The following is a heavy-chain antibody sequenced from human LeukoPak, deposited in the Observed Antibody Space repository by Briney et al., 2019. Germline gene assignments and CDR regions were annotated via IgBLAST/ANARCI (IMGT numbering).Heavy chain of an antibody. CDR2: IYYSGST. D-gene: IGHD6-13*01. CDR3: SRIAAAAIADY. J-gene: IGHJ4*02. V-gene: IGHV4-39*01. CDR1: GGSISSSSYY. Sequence: PSETLSLTCTVSGGSISSSSYYWGWIRQPPGTGLEWIGSIYYSGSTYYNPSLKSRVTISVDTSKSQFSLKLNSVTAADTAVYYCSRIAAAAIADYWGQGTLVTVSS.